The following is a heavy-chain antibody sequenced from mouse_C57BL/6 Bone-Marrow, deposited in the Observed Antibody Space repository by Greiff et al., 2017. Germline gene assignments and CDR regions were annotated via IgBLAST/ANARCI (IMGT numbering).Heavy chain of an antibody. Sequence: QVQPQLPGAELVRPGSSVKLSCKASGYTFTSYWMHWVKPRPIQGLEWIGNIDPSDSATHYNQKFKDKATLAVDKSSSTAYMQLSSLTSEDSAVYYCARWGLYDGYYVGAMDYWGQGTSVTVSS. CDR3: ARWGLYDGYYVGAMDY. CDR2: IDPSDSAT. J-gene: IGHJ4*01. CDR1: GYTFTSYW. D-gene: IGHD2-3*01. V-gene: IGHV1-52*01.